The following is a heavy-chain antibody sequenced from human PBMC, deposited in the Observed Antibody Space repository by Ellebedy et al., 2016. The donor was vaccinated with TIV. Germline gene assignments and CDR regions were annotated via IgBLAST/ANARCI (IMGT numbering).Heavy chain of an antibody. CDR2: IYYTGTT. CDR3: AKLSGIAAAGT. D-gene: IGHD6-13*01. V-gene: IGHV4-59*08. J-gene: IGHJ4*02. Sequence: MPGGSLRLSCTVSGGSISSYYWSWIRQPPGKGLEWIGYIYYTGTTNYNASLKSRVTISVDTSKNQFSLKLSSVTAADTGVYYCAKLSGIAAAGTWGQGTLVTVSS. CDR1: GGSISSYY.